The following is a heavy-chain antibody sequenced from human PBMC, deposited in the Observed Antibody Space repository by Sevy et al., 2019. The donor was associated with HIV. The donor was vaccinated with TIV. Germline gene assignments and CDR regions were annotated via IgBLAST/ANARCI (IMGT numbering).Heavy chain of an antibody. Sequence: GGSLRLSCAASGFTFSNYAMSWARQAPGKGLEGVSTFFFGCGRINYPDSVKGRFTISRDNSKNTLYLQMNSLRAEDTALYYCAREGCSKPHDYWGQGTLVTVSS. CDR2: FFFGCGRI. J-gene: IGHJ4*02. CDR1: GFTFSNYA. CDR3: AREGCSKPHDY. D-gene: IGHD2-2*01. V-gene: IGHV3-23*01.